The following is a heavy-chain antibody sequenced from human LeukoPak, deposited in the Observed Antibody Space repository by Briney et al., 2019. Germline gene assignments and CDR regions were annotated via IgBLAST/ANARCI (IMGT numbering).Heavy chain of an antibody. CDR3: ARNRQVLRYYGSRSYFHYYGMDV. V-gene: IGHV4-34*01. Sequence: PSETLSLTCAVYGGSFSGYYWSWIRQPPGKGLEWIGEINHSGSTNYNPSLKSRVTISVDTSKNQFSLKLSSVTAADTAVYYCARNRQVLRYYGSRSYFHYYGMDVWRQGTTVTVSS. CDR2: INHSGST. CDR1: GGSFSGYY. J-gene: IGHJ6*02. D-gene: IGHD3-10*01.